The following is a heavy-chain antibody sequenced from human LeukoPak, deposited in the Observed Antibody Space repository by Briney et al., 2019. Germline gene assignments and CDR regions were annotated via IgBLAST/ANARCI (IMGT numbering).Heavy chain of an antibody. CDR3: AKLGGQGSSWYSGSWFDP. J-gene: IGHJ5*02. Sequence: GGSLRLSCAASGFTFSSYGMHWVRQAPGKGLEWVAFIRYDGSNKYYADSVKGRFTISRDNSKNTLYLQMNSLRAEDTAVYYCAKLGGQGSSWYSGSWFDPWGQGTLVTVSS. D-gene: IGHD6-13*01. CDR1: GFTFSSYG. CDR2: IRYDGSNK. V-gene: IGHV3-30*02.